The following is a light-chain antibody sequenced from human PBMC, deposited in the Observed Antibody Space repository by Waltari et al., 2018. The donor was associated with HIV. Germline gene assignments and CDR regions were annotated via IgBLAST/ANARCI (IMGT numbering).Light chain of an antibody. Sequence: DIQMTQSPSSLSASVGDRVTLTCRASQRFNNFLAWFQQQPGKAPKSLIYAAFTLHSGVPSKFSGSGSGTDYTLTINNLQPEDSAMYYCQQYHSYPLTFGQGTRLEIK. CDR2: AAF. V-gene: IGKV1-16*02. CDR1: QRFNNF. J-gene: IGKJ5*01. CDR3: QQYHSYPLT.